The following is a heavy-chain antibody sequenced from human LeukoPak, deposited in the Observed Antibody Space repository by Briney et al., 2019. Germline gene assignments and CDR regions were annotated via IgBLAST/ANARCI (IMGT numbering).Heavy chain of an antibody. CDR3: AKDGHGYGCSWFDP. CDR2: ISYDGSNK. Sequence: PGRSLRLSCAASGFTFSSYGMHRVRQAPGKGLEWVAVISYDGSNKYYADSVKGRFTISRDNSKNTLYLQMNSLRAEDTAVYYCAKDGHGYGCSWFDPWGQGTLVTVSS. CDR1: GFTFSSYG. V-gene: IGHV3-30*18. D-gene: IGHD5-18*01. J-gene: IGHJ5*02.